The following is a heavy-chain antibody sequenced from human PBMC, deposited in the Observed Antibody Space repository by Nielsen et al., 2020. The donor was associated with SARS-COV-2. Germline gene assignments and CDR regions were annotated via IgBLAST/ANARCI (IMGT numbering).Heavy chain of an antibody. CDR3: ARHGIVGATIDY. J-gene: IGHJ4*02. V-gene: IGHV4-39*01. CDR2: IYYSGST. CDR1: GGSINSGDYY. D-gene: IGHD1-26*01. Sequence: SETLSLTCTVSGGSINSGDYYWGWIRQPPGKGLEWIGSIYYSGSTYYNPSLKSRVTISVDTSKNQFSLKLSSVTAADTAVYYCARHGIVGATIDYWGQGTLVTVSS.